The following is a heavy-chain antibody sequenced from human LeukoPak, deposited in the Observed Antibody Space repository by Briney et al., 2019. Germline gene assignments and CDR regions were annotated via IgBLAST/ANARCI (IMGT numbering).Heavy chain of an antibody. J-gene: IGHJ4*02. V-gene: IGHV4-59*11. CDR2: IYYSGSI. CDR3: ARGAWYSSSWPVGY. CDR1: GGSISSHY. D-gene: IGHD6-13*01. Sequence: SETLSLTCTVSGGSISSHYWSWIRQPPGKGLEWIGYIYYSGSINYNPSLKSRVTISVDTSKNQFSLKLSSVTAADTAVYYCARGAWYSSSWPVGYWGQGTLVTVSS.